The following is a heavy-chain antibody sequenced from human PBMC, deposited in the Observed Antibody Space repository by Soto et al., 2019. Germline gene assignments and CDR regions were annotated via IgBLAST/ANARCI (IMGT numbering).Heavy chain of an antibody. CDR1: GGTFSSYA. CDR3: AGCPRDLAAAGNPFGTSDGMDV. J-gene: IGHJ6*02. CDR2: IIPIFGTA. Sequence: QVQLVQSGAEVKKPGSSVKVSCKASGGTFSSYAISWVRQAPGQGLEWMGGIIPIFGTANYAQKFQGRVTSTADESTSTAYMELSSLRSEDTAVYYCAGCPRDLAAAGNPFGTSDGMDVWGQGTTVTVSS. D-gene: IGHD6-13*01. V-gene: IGHV1-69*01.